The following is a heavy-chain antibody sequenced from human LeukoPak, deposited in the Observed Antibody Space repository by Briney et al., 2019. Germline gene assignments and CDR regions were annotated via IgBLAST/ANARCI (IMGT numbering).Heavy chain of an antibody. D-gene: IGHD1-1*01. Sequence: SETLSLTCSVSGGSVSSGNYYWSWIRQPPGKGLEWIGHVDYSGSTSYNPSLKRRVTISLDTSKNQFSLKVMYLTAADTAVYYCARGIRTGYGYWGQGTLVTVFS. CDR1: GGSVSSGNYY. V-gene: IGHV4-61*01. CDR2: VDYSGST. CDR3: ARGIRTGYGY. J-gene: IGHJ4*02.